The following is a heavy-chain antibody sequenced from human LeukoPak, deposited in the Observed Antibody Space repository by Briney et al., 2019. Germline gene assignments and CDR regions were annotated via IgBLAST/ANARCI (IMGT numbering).Heavy chain of an antibody. D-gene: IGHD3-16*01. CDR3: ARIDVMGTYYFDY. Sequence: GGSLRLSCAASGFTFSRYAMSWVRQAPGKGLEWVSVIYSGGSTYYADSVKGRFTISRDNSKNTLYLQMNSLRAEDTAVYYCARIDVMGTYYFDYWGQGTLVTVSS. CDR1: GFTFSRYA. CDR2: IYSGGST. V-gene: IGHV3-66*01. J-gene: IGHJ4*02.